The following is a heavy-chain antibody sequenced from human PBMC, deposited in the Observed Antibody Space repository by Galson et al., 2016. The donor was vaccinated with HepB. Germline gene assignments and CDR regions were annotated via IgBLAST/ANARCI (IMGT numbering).Heavy chain of an antibody. CDR2: TYYRGST. D-gene: IGHD4-17*01. J-gene: IGHJ4*02. Sequence: TLSLTCTVSGDSIRNGDYYWSWIRQPPGEGLEWIGYTYYRGSTYYDPSLKSRVTISVDTSKNQFSLKLSSVTAADTAMYYCASSGYGDYAAGEDYWGQGTLVTVSS. CDR3: ASSGYGDYAAGEDY. V-gene: IGHV4-30-4*01. CDR1: GDSIRNGDYY.